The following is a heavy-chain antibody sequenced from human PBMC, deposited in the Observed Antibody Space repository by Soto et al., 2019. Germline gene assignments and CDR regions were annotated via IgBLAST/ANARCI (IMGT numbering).Heavy chain of an antibody. D-gene: IGHD3-22*01. J-gene: IGHJ4*02. CDR2: ISPKCGGT. CDR3: ARPPGYISDFYYFDL. CDR1: GCSFINYY. V-gene: IGHV1-2*02. Sequence: ASVKVSCKASGCSFINYYINWVRQAPGQGFEWMGGISPKCGGTNYAQKFQGRVSLTWDTSLNTAYMELSRLTSEDTAVYYCARPPGYISDFYYFDLWGQGTQVTVSS.